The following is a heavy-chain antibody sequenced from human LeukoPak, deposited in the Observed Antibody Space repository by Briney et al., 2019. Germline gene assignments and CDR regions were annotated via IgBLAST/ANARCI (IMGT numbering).Heavy chain of an antibody. V-gene: IGHV1-2*06. CDR2: INPNSGGT. CDR3: ARVLSWGSGYFDL. CDR1: GYTFTGYY. D-gene: IGHD7-27*01. J-gene: IGHJ2*01. Sequence: ASVKVSCKASGYTFTGYYMHWVRQAPGQGLEWMGRINPNSGGTNYAQKSQGRVTMTRDTSISTAYMELSRLRSDDTAVYYCARVLSWGSGYFDLWGRGTLVTVSS.